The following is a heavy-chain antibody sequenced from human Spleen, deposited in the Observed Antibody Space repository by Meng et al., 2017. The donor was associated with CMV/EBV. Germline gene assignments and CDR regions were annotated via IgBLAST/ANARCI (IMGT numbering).Heavy chain of an antibody. CDR3: TRDREVRGVTYYYFGMDV. J-gene: IGHJ6*02. CDR1: GFTFSSYS. CDR2: ISSSSSYI. V-gene: IGHV3-21*03. D-gene: IGHD3-10*01. Sequence: GESLKISCAGSGFTFSSYSMNWVRQAPGKGLEWVSTISSSSSYIYYADSVKGRFTISRDNAKNSLYLQMISLGAEDTAVYYCTRDREVRGVTYYYFGMDVWGQGTTVTVSS.